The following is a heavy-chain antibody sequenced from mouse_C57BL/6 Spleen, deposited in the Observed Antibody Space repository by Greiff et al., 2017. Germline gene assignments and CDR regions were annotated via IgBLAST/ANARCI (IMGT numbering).Heavy chain of an antibody. Sequence: VHLVESGAELARPGASVKLSCKASGYTFTSYGISWVKQRTGQGLEWIGEIYPSNGGTNYNEKFKSKATLTVDKSSSTAYMQLSSLTSEDSAVYYCARLYYGYDEGDDMDYWGQGTTVTVSS. CDR1: GYTFTSYG. CDR3: ARLYYGYDEGDDMDY. D-gene: IGHD2-2*01. CDR2: IYPSNGGT. J-gene: IGHJ4*01. V-gene: IGHV1-81*01.